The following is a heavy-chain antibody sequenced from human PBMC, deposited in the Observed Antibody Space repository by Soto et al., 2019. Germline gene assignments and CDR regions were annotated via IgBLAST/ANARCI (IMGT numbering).Heavy chain of an antibody. CDR2: ISAYNGNT. V-gene: IGHV1-18*01. CDR3: ARDRPIYCSSTSCPPFDP. CDR1: GYTFTSYG. J-gene: IGHJ5*02. D-gene: IGHD2-2*01. Sequence: ASVKVSCKASGYTFTSYGISWVRQAPGQGLEWMGWISAYNGNTNYAQKLQGRVTMTTDTSTSTAYMELRSLRSDDTAVYYCARDRPIYCSSTSCPPFDPWGQGTLVTVFS.